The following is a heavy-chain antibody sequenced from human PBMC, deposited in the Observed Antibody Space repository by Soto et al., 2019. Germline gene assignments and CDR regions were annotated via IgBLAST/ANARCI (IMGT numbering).Heavy chain of an antibody. D-gene: IGHD6-19*01. J-gene: IGHJ6*02. CDR3: AKTAEQWLASPDYYGMDV. V-gene: IGHV3-23*01. CDR2: ISGSGGST. Sequence: SLRLSCAASGFTFSSYAMSWVRQAPGKGLEWVSAISGSGGSTYYADSVKGRFTISRDNSKNTLYLQMNSLRAEDTAVYYCAKTAEQWLASPDYYGMDVWGQGTTVTVSS. CDR1: GFTFSSYA.